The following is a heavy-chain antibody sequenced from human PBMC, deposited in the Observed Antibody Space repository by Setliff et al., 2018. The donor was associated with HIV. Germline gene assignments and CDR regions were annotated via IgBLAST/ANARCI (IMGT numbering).Heavy chain of an antibody. D-gene: IGHD2-2*01. CDR3: ARTFVAPAATPIDY. Sequence: GGSLRLSCAASGFTFSSYNMNWVRQAPGKGLEWVSSISSKSEYIYYADSVKGRFTISRDNAKNSLYLQMNSLRAEDTAVYYCARTFVAPAATPIDYWGQGTLVTVSS. CDR1: GFTFSSYN. CDR2: ISSKSEYI. J-gene: IGHJ4*02. V-gene: IGHV3-21*01.